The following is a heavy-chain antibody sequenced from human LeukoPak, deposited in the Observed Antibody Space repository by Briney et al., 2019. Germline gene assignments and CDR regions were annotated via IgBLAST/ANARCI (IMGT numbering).Heavy chain of an antibody. CDR1: GFTFSKFA. Sequence: PAGSLRLSCAASGFTFSKFAMHWVRQAPGRGLESVSGISYNGDGTYYANSVKGRFTISRDNSKKTLYLQVGSLRVEDMSVYYCARGHFWSSYTYQDYFYYMDVWGKGTAVTVSS. V-gene: IGHV3-64*01. J-gene: IGHJ6*03. CDR3: ARGHFWSSYTYQDYFYYMDV. D-gene: IGHD3-3*02. CDR2: ISYNGDGT.